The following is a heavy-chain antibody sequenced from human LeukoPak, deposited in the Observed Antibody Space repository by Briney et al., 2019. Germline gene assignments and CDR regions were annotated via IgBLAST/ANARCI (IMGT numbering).Heavy chain of an antibody. CDR1: GYSFTSYW. D-gene: IGHD2-2*01. V-gene: IGHV5-51*01. Sequence: GESLQISCKGSGYSFTSYWIGWVRQMPGKGLEWMGIIYPGDSDTRYSPSFQGQVTISADKSISTAYLQWSSLKASDTAMYYCARHDAATPGYCSSTSCPSNMDVWGKGTTVTVSS. CDR3: ARHDAATPGYCSSTSCPSNMDV. CDR2: IYPGDSDT. J-gene: IGHJ6*03.